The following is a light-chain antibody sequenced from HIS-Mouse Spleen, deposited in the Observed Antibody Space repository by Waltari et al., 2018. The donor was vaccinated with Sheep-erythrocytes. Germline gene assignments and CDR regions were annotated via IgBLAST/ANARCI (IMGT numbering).Light chain of an antibody. CDR2: SNK. J-gene: IGLJ3*02. CDR1: SSNIGSNT. CDR3: AAWDDSLNGPV. Sequence: QSVLTQPPSASGTPGQRVTISCSGSSSNIGSNTANWYQQLPGTAPKPLIYSNKQRPSGVPDRFSGSKSGTLASLVISGLQSEDEADYYCAAWDDSLNGPVFGGGTKLTVL. V-gene: IGLV1-44*01.